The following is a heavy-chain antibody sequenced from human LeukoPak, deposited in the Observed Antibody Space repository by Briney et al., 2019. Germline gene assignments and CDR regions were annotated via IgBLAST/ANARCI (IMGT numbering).Heavy chain of an antibody. CDR1: GFAFDDYA. CDR2: ISWNSGHI. V-gene: IGHV3-9*03. D-gene: IGHD2-21*01. J-gene: IGHJ3*02. CDR3: ENACGGDCSGHAFDI. Sequence: GGSLRLSGAASGFAFDDYAMHGVARAPGKAREGWSGISWNSGHIGYADSVKGRFTISRDNAKNSLYLEMNSLRAEDMALYYCENACGGDCSGHAFDIWGQGTMVTVSS.